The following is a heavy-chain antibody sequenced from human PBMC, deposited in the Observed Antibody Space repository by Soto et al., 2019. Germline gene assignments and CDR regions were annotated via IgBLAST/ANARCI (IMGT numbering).Heavy chain of an antibody. J-gene: IGHJ4*02. D-gene: IGHD2-2*01. CDR2: MNPNSGNT. Sequence: QVQLVQSGAEVKKPGASVKVSCKASGYTFTSYDINWVRQATVQWLEWMGWMNPNSGNTGYAQKFQGRVTMTRNTSISTAYMELSSRRAEDTAVYYWARSQEAGSCSSTSCYAFDYWGQGTLGTVSS. V-gene: IGHV1-8*01. CDR1: GYTFTSYD. CDR3: ARSQEAGSCSSTSCYAFDY.